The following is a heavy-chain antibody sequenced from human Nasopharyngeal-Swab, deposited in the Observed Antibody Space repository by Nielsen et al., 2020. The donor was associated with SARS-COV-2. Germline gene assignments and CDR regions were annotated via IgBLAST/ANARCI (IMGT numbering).Heavy chain of an antibody. J-gene: IGHJ4*02. CDR3: AKDGSSTPTY. CDR1: GFTFSGYS. Sequence: ETLSLTCAASGFTFSGYSMHWVRQAPGQGLEWVSAISGRGTDTYYADSVKGRFTISRDNSKNTVFLQVNSLRADDTAVYYCAKDGSSTPTYWGQGTLVSVSS. D-gene: IGHD6-13*01. V-gene: IGHV3-23*01. CDR2: ISGRGTDT.